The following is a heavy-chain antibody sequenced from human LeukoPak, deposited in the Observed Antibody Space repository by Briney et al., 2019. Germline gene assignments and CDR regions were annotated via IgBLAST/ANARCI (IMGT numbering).Heavy chain of an antibody. CDR1: GGTFSSYA. CDR2: IIPIFGTA. Sequence: GASVKVSCKASGGTFSSYAISWVRQAPGQGLEWTGGIIPIFGTANYAQKFPGRVTGTADESTSTDYMELSSLRSEDMAVYYCARDEHCSSTSCGPANWGQGTLVTVSS. D-gene: IGHD2-2*01. V-gene: IGHV1-69*13. J-gene: IGHJ4*02. CDR3: ARDEHCSSTSCGPAN.